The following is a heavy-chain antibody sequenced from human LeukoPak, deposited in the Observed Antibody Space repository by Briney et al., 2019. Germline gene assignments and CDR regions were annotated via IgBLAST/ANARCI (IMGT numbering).Heavy chain of an antibody. D-gene: IGHD3-10*01. CDR2: ISWNSGSI. V-gene: IGHV3-9*01. Sequence: GRSLRLSCAASGFTFDDYAMHWVRQAPGKGLEWVSGISWNSGSIGYADSVKGRFTISRDNAKSSLYLQMNSLRAEDTALYYCAKDIGYGSGSYALGFDYWGQGTLVTVSS. J-gene: IGHJ4*02. CDR1: GFTFDDYA. CDR3: AKDIGYGSGSYALGFDY.